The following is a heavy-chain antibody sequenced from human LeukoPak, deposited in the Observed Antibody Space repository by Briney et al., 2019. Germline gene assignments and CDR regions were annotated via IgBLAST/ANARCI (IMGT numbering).Heavy chain of an antibody. CDR2: IIPILGIA. V-gene: IGHV1-69*04. D-gene: IGHD3-10*01. CDR1: GGTFSSYA. CDR3: ARGGDRGLDFDY. J-gene: IGHJ4*02. Sequence: SVKVSRKASGGTFSSYAISWVRQAPGQGLEWMGRIIPILGIANYAQKFQGRVTITADKSTSTAYMELSSLRSEDTAVYYCARGGDRGLDFDYWGQGTLVTVSS.